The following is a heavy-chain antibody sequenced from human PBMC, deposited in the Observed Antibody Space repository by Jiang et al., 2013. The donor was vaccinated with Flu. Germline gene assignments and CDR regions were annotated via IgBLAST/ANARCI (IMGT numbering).Heavy chain of an antibody. CDR1: GYTFTSYA. D-gene: IGHD3-10*01. V-gene: IGHV1-3*01. Sequence: GAEVKKPGASVKVSCKASGYTFTSYAMHWVRQAPGQRLEWMGWINAGNGNTKYSQKFQGRVTITRDTSASTAYMELSSLRSEDTAVYYCARERYGSGSYYNSLWFDPWGQGTLVTVSS. J-gene: IGHJ5*02. CDR2: INAGNGNT. CDR3: ARERYGSGSYYNSLWFDP.